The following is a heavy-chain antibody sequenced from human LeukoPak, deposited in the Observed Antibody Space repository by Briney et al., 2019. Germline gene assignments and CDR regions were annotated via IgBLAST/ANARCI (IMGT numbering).Heavy chain of an antibody. V-gene: IGHV3-43*02. D-gene: IGHD1-26*01. CDR1: GFTFGAYA. Sequence: PGGSLRLSCTASGFTFGAYAMHWVRQVPGKDLEWVSLINKDGDATYYADSVNGRFTISRDNSKSSLYLQMNSLRSEDSALYYCATWAFYHGLDAWGRGSTVTVSS. CDR2: INKDGDAT. J-gene: IGHJ6*02. CDR3: ATWAFYHGLDA.